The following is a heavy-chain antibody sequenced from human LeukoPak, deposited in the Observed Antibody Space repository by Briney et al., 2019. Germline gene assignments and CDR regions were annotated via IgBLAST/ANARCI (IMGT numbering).Heavy chain of an antibody. V-gene: IGHV4-39*01. D-gene: IGHD3-9*01. J-gene: IGHJ4*02. CDR2: IYYTGST. CDR3: ARGSYDILTGYSSFGGY. CDR1: GGSISSSRYY. Sequence: PSETLSLTCSVSGGSISSSRYYWGWIRQPPGKGLEWIGSIYYTGSTYHNPSLKNRVTISLDTSKNQSSLKLSSVTAADTGVFYCARGSYDILTGYSSFGGYWGQGTLVTASS.